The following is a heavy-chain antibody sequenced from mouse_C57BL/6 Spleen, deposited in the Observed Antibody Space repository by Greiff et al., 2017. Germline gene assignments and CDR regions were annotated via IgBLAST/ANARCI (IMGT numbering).Heavy chain of an antibody. CDR1: GYTFTDYN. Sequence: EVQGVESGPELVKPGASVKIPCKASGYTFTDYNMDWVKQSHGKRLEWIGDINPNNGGTIYNQKFKGKATLTVDKSSSTAYMELHSLTSEDTAVYYCARSRLYPWYFDVWGTGTTVTVSS. V-gene: IGHV1-18*01. CDR3: ARSRLYPWYFDV. J-gene: IGHJ1*03. D-gene: IGHD1-2*01. CDR2: INPNNGGT.